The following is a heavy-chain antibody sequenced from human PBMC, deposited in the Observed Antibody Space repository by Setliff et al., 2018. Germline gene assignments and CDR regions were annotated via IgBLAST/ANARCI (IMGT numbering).Heavy chain of an antibody. CDR2: IYYGGST. V-gene: IGHV4-59*05. J-gene: IGHJ4*02. D-gene: IGHD2-8*02. CDR3: TVYNTGSSKDHY. CDR1: GGSISSHY. Sequence: SETLSLTCTVSGGSISSHYWSWIRQPPGEGLEWIGSIYYGGSTYYNPSLKSRVTISVDTSKNQFSLKLSSVTAANTALHYCTVYNTGSSKDHYWGQGTPVTVSS.